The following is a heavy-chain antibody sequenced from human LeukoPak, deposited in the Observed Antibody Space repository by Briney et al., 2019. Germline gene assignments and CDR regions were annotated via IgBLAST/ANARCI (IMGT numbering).Heavy chain of an antibody. CDR1: GFTFSNYA. D-gene: IGHD6-13*01. CDR2: ISGSGSKT. V-gene: IGHV3-23*01. CDR3: AKRAAAAPYYYYYMDV. Sequence: GSLRLSCAASGFTFSNYAMTCVRQAPGLGLEWISAISGSGSKTYYADSVKGRFTSSRDNSKNTLYLQMNSLGAEDTAVYYCAKRAAAAPYYYYYMDVWGKGTTVTISS. J-gene: IGHJ6*03.